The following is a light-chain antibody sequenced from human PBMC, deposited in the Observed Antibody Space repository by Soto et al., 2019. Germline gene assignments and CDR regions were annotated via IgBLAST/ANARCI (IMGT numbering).Light chain of an antibody. Sequence: QSVLTQPPSVSGTPGHKVSISCSGSTSNLGGNTVNWYQQLPGTAPKLLIYTNNQRPSGVPDRFSGSKSGTSASLAISGLRSEDEADFYCAAWDDSLNAVXFGGGTKLTVL. J-gene: IGLJ2*01. CDR3: AAWDDSLNAVX. V-gene: IGLV1-44*01. CDR2: TNN. CDR1: TSNLGGNT.